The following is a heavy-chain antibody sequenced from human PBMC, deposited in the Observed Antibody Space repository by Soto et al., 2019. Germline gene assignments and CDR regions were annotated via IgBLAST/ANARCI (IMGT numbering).Heavy chain of an antibody. CDR1: GGSISSYY. D-gene: IGHD3-10*01. CDR3: VRWYYYGSGSYYNIRAFDI. J-gene: IGHJ3*02. V-gene: IGHV4-59*08. Sequence: TSETLSLTCTVSGGSISSYYWSWIRQPPGKGLEWIGYIYYSGSTNYNPSLKSRVTISVDTSKNQFSLKLSSATAADTAVYYCVRWYYYGSGSYYNIRAFDIWSQGTMVTVSS. CDR2: IYYSGST.